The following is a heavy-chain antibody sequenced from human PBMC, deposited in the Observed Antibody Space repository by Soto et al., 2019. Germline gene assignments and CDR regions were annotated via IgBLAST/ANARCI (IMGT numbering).Heavy chain of an antibody. D-gene: IGHD1-1*01. CDR3: VGGTGY. CDR2: INSDGSST. V-gene: IGHV3-74*01. Sequence: EVQVVEFGGGLVQPGGSLRLSCAGSGFTFSSYWMYWARQAPGKGLVWVSRINSDGSSTNYADSVKGRFTISRDNAKNTVHLQMNSLRAEDTVVYYCVGGTGYWGQGTLVTVSS. J-gene: IGHJ4*02. CDR1: GFTFSSYW.